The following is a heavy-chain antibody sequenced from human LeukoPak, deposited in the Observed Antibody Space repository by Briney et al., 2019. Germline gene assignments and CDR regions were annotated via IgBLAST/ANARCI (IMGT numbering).Heavy chain of an antibody. Sequence: SETLSLTCTVSDDSITMYYWTWIRQPPGKGLEWIGSFYYSGSTYYNPSLGSRVTISVDTSKNQFSLKLSSVTAADTAVYYCARDQIRLRAAGGYNWFDPWGQGTLVTVSS. CDR3: ARDQIRLRAAGGYNWFDP. V-gene: IGHV4-59*01. CDR2: FYYSGST. D-gene: IGHD6-13*01. CDR1: DDSITMYY. J-gene: IGHJ5*02.